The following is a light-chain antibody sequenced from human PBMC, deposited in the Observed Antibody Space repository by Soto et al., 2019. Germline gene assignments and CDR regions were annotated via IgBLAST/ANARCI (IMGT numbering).Light chain of an antibody. CDR1: QSLLHSNGYKY. Sequence: DVVLTQSPLSLSVTPGEPASISCRSSQSLLHSNGYKYLDWYLQKPGQPPQLLIYFGSYRAYGVPDRFSGSGSGTDYTLRISRVGAEAVGLYYCMQALHSYTFGQGTKVEIK. V-gene: IGKV2-28*01. J-gene: IGKJ1*01. CDR2: FGS. CDR3: MQALHSYT.